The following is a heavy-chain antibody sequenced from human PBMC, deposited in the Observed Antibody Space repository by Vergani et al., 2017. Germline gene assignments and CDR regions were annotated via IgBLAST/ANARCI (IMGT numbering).Heavy chain of an antibody. CDR3: ARXYYSDSSEPLPFDY. J-gene: IGHJ4*02. Sequence: QVQLQESGPGLVKPSETLALTCAVSGYSISSGYYWGWIRQPPGKGLEWIGSIDHSGSTHSNPSLKSRVTISVDTSKHQFSLKLSSVTAADAAVYYCARXYYSDSSEPLPFDYWGQGTLVTVSS. CDR1: GYSISSGYY. D-gene: IGHD3-22*01. V-gene: IGHV4-38-2*01. CDR2: IDHSGST.